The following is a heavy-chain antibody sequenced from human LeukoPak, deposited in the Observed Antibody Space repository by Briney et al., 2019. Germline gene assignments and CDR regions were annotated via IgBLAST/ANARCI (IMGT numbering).Heavy chain of an antibody. D-gene: IGHD6-13*01. Sequence: GASVKVSCKASGYTFTSYDINWVRQATGQGLEWMGWMNPNSGNTGYAQKFQGRVTMTRNTSISTAYMELSSLRSEDTAVYYCARDSHSSWYGGYYHYYMDVWGKGTTVTVSS. CDR1: GYTFTSYD. CDR3: ARDSHSSWYGGYYHYYMDV. J-gene: IGHJ6*03. V-gene: IGHV1-8*01. CDR2: MNPNSGNT.